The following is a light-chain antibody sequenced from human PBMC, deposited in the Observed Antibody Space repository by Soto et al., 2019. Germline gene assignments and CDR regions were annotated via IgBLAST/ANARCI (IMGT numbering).Light chain of an antibody. V-gene: IGKV3-15*01. CDR3: HQYNTRPPIT. J-gene: IGKJ5*01. CDR2: GAS. CDR1: QSVSRN. Sequence: EIVMTQSPATLSVSPGERATLSCRASQSVSRNLAWYQQKPGQAPRLLIYGASTRATGIPARFSGSGSGTEFTLLIRSLQSEEFAVYYSHQYNTRPPITFGQGTRLAIK.